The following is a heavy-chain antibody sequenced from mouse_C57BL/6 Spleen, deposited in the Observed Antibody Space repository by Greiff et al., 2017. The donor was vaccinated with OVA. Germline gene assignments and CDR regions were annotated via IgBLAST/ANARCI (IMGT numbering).Heavy chain of an antibody. D-gene: IGHD2-5*01. Sequence: VQGVESGGGLVKPGGSLKLSCAASGFSFSDYGMHWVRQAPAKGLVWVAYISSGSSTIYYADTVKGRFTISRDNARNNLFLQMTSLRSEDTAMYYCARAYYSNSYAMDYWGQGTSVTVSS. CDR3: ARAYYSNSYAMDY. J-gene: IGHJ4*01. CDR1: GFSFSDYG. V-gene: IGHV5-17*01. CDR2: ISSGSSTI.